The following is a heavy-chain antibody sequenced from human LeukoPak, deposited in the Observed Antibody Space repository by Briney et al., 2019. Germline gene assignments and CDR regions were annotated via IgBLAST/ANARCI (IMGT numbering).Heavy chain of an antibody. D-gene: IGHD3-22*01. V-gene: IGHV4-31*03. CDR1: GGSISSGGYY. J-gene: IGHJ3*02. CDR2: IYYSGST. CDR3: AREVGYYDSSTNAFDI. Sequence: SQTLSLTCTVSGGSISSGGYYWSWIRQHPGKGVEWIGYIYYSGSTYYNPSLKSRVTISVDTSKTQFSLKLSSVTAADTAVYYCAREVGYYDSSTNAFDIWGQGTMVTVSS.